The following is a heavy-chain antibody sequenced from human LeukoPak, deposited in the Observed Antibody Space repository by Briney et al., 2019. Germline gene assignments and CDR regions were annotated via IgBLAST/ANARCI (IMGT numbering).Heavy chain of an antibody. CDR1: GGSISSYC. CDR2: IYYSGST. V-gene: IGHV4-59*01. CDR3: ARDGGDT. J-gene: IGHJ5*02. Sequence: PSETLSLTCTVSGGSISSYCWSWIRQPPGKGLEWIGYIYYSGSTNYNPSLKSRVTISVDTSKNQFSLKLSSVTAADTAVYYCARDGGDTWGQGTLVTVSS. D-gene: IGHD2-15*01.